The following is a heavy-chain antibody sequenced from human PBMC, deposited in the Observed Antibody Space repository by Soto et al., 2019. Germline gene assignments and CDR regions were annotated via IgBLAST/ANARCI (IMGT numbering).Heavy chain of an antibody. CDR2: IYYSGST. J-gene: IGHJ4*02. Sequence: QVQLQESGPGLVKPSQTLSLTCTVSGGSISSGGYYWSWIRQHPGKGLEWIGYIYYSGSTYYNPSRKGRVTVAGHTCRKHCAVKLSSVTAADTAVYDLAEDYRSGSPDYSGQETLVTVSS. CDR3: AEDYRSGSPDY. V-gene: IGHV4-31*03. D-gene: IGHD3-10*01. CDR1: GGSISSGGYY.